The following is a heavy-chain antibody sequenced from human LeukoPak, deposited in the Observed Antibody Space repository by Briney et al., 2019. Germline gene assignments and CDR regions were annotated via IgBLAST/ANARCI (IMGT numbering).Heavy chain of an antibody. J-gene: IGHJ2*01. Sequence: GGSLRLSCAASGFTFSSYAMSWVRQAPGKGLEWVSGISGSGGSTNYADSVKGRFTISRDNSKNTLYLQMNSLRAEDTAVYYCAKAPLTTVTVDWYFDLWGRGTLVTVST. CDR3: AKAPLTTVTVDWYFDL. CDR1: GFTFSSYA. CDR2: ISGSGGST. V-gene: IGHV3-23*01. D-gene: IGHD4-17*01.